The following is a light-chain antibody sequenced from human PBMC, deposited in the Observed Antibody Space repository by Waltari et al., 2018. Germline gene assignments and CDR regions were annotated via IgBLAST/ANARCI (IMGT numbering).Light chain of an antibody. V-gene: IGKV1-NL1*01. CDR2: AAS. CDR3: RQYYSSPLP. J-gene: IGKJ4*01. CDR1: QGISNS. Sequence: DIQMTQSPSSLSASVGDRVTITCRASQGISNSLAWYQQKPGKAPKLLLYAASTLESGVPSRFSGSGSWTDHTLTISRLQREDFATDYCRQYYSSPLPFGGGTKVEIK.